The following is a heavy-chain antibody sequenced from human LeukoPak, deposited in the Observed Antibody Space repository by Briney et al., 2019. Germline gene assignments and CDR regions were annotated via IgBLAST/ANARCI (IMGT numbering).Heavy chain of an antibody. CDR2: IQSKTDSGTT. CDR3: NTDSLVANH. J-gene: IGHJ5*02. Sequence: GSLRLSCAASGFTFSNAWMSWVRQAPGKGLEWVGRIQSKTDSGTTDYAAPVKGRFTISRDDAKNTLYLQMNSLKTEDTALYYCNTDSLVANHWGLGTLVTVSS. D-gene: IGHD5-12*01. V-gene: IGHV3-15*01. CDR1: GFTFSNAW.